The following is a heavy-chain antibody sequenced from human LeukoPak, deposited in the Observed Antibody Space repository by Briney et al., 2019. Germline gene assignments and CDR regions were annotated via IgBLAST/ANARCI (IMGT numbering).Heavy chain of an antibody. V-gene: IGHV3-23*01. Sequence: PGGSLRLSCAASGFTFSSYAMSWVRQAPGKGLDWVSAISGKGGSTYYADSVKRRFTISRDNSKNTLYLQMNSLRAEDTAVYYCFKQETGYEILTGYYSFDYWGQGTLVTVSS. J-gene: IGHJ4*02. D-gene: IGHD3-9*01. CDR1: GFTFSSYA. CDR3: FKQETGYEILTGYYSFDY. CDR2: ISGKGGST.